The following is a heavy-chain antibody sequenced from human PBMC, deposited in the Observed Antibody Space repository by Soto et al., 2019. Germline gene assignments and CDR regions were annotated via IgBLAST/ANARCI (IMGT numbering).Heavy chain of an antibody. Sequence: SQTLSLTCAISGDSVASNSVAWHWVRQSPSRGLEWLGRTYYRSKWFNDYALSVKSRITINPDTSKNQFSLHLNSVTPEDTAVYYCARGDPSNSSGFYSWFDPWGQGTLVTVSS. CDR2: TYYRSKWFN. D-gene: IGHD3-22*01. J-gene: IGHJ5*02. CDR1: GDSVASNSVA. V-gene: IGHV6-1*01. CDR3: ARGDPSNSSGFYSWFDP.